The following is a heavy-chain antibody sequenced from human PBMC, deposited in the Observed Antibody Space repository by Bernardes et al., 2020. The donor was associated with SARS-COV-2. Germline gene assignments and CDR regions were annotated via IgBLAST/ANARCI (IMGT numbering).Heavy chain of an antibody. V-gene: IGHV3-23*01. CDR1: GFTFSSYT. CDR3: AKGRVSYSSVTSLAY. CDR2: IRGGADTT. D-gene: IGHD6-19*01. Sequence: GGSLRLSCAASGFTFSSYTMNWVRQAPGKGLGWVSGIRGGADTTYYADSVKGRFTISRDNSRNTVFLHMNSLRGEDTAVYYCAKGRVSYSSVTSLAYWGQGVLVTVSS. J-gene: IGHJ4*02.